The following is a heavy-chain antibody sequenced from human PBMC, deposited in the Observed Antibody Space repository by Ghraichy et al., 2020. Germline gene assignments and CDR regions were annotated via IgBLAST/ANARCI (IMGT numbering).Heavy chain of an antibody. CDR1: GFTFNSYE. D-gene: IGHD4-23*01. CDR2: ISSGSTTT. Sequence: GGSLRLSCAASGFTFNSYEMNWVRQAPGKGLEWVSYISSGSTTTYYADSVKGRFTISRDDAKNSLYLQMNSLRAEDTAVYYCARESNSRRSYYYGMDVWGQGTTVTVSS. V-gene: IGHV3-48*03. CDR3: ARESNSRRSYYYGMDV. J-gene: IGHJ6*02.